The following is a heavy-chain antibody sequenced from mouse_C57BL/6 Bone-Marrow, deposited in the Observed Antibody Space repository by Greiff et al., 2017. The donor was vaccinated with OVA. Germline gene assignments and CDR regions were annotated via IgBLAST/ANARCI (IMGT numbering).Heavy chain of an antibody. CDR2: INPYNGGT. V-gene: IGHV1-19*01. J-gene: IGHJ4*01. Sequence: EVKLQQSGPVLVKPGASVKMSCKASGYTFTDYYMNWVKQSHGKSLEWIGVINPYNGGTSYNQKFKGKATLTVDKSSSTAYMELNSLTSEDSAVYYCARRKIYYDYDGAMDYWGQGTSVTVSS. D-gene: IGHD2-4*01. CDR3: ARRKIYYDYDGAMDY. CDR1: GYTFTDYY.